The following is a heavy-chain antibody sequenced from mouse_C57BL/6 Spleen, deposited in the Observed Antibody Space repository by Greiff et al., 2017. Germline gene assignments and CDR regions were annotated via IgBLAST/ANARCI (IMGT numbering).Heavy chain of an antibody. D-gene: IGHD1-1*01. CDR1: GFSLTSYG. CDR3: ARHSLGSSYEYFDV. Sequence: VMLVESGPGLVAPSQSLSITCTVSGFSLTSYGVHWVRQPPGKGLEWLVVIWSDGSTTYNSALKSRLSIRKDNSKSQVFLKMNSLQTDDTAMYYCARHSLGSSYEYFDVWGTGTTVTVSS. J-gene: IGHJ1*03. CDR2: IWSDGST. V-gene: IGHV2-6-1*01.